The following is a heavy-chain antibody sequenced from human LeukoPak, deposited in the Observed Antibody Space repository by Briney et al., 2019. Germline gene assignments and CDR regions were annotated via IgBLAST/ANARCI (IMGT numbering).Heavy chain of an antibody. Sequence: GGSLRLSCAASGFTFRSYDMNWVRQAPGKGLEWVSYISSSGNTIYYVDSVKGRFTISRDNAKNSLYLQMNSLRAEDTAVYYCARDDCSGGSCYNYWGQGTLVTVSS. V-gene: IGHV3-48*03. D-gene: IGHD2-15*01. CDR1: GFTFRSYD. J-gene: IGHJ4*02. CDR3: ARDDCSGGSCYNY. CDR2: ISSSGNTI.